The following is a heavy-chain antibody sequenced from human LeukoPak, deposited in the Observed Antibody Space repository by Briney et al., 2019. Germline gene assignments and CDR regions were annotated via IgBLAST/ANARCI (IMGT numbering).Heavy chain of an antibody. J-gene: IGHJ4*02. CDR1: GGSIISYF. D-gene: IGHD2-21*01. CDR2: IFDSGTTNYNPST. Sequence: ASETLSLTCTVSGGSIISYFWSWIRQPPGKGPEWIGYIFDSGTTNYNPSTNYNPSLKSRVTVSLDTSKNHFSLKLSSVTAADTAMYFCARGGVTTIAQYDYWGQGILVTVSS. CDR3: ARGGVTTIAQYDY. V-gene: IGHV4-59*01.